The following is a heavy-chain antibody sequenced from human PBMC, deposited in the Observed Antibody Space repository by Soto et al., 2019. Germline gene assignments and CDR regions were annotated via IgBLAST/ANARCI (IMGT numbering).Heavy chain of an antibody. D-gene: IGHD2-15*01. CDR1: GFTFSSYV. CDR2: ISGSGGST. J-gene: IGHJ3*02. CDR3: AKDQDIVVVVAATPGAFDI. Sequence: GGSLRLSCAASGFTFSSYVMSWVRQAPGKGLEWVSAISGSGGSTYYADSVKGRFTISRDNSKNTLYLQMNSLRAEDTAVYYCAKDQDIVVVVAATPGAFDIWGQGTMVTVSS. V-gene: IGHV3-23*01.